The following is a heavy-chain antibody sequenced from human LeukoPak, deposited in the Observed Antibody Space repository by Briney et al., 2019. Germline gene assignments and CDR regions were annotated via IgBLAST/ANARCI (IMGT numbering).Heavy chain of an antibody. Sequence: GGSLRLSCAASGFTFDDYGMSWVRQAPGKGLEWVSGINWNGGSTGYADSVKGRFTISRDNAKNSLYLQMNSLRAEDTALYYCAKDIGSGSYFSFDYWGQGTLVTVSS. D-gene: IGHD1-26*01. CDR2: INWNGGST. CDR3: AKDIGSGSYFSFDY. J-gene: IGHJ4*02. CDR1: GFTFDDYG. V-gene: IGHV3-20*04.